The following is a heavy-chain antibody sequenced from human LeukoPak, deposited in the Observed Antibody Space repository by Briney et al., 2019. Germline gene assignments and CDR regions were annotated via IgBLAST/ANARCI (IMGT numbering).Heavy chain of an antibody. V-gene: IGHV3-23*01. D-gene: IGHD3-10*01. CDR1: GFTFSSYA. CDR3: AKDYYGSGSYYKGYAFDI. CDR2: ISGSGGST. Sequence: GGSLRLSCAASGFTFSSYAMSWVRQAPGKGLEWVSAISGSGGSTYYADSVKGRFTISRDNSKNTLYLQMNSLRAEDTAVYYCAKDYYGSGSYYKGYAFDIWGQGTMVTVSS. J-gene: IGHJ3*02.